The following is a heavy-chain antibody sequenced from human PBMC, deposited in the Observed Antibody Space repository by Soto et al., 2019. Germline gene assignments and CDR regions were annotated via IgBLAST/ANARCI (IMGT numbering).Heavy chain of an antibody. Sequence: GGFLRLSWAVSGFTCSSYWMHRVRQAPGKGLVWVSRINSDGSSMSYADSVKGRFTISRDNAKNTLYLQMNSVGAEDTAVSNSRRRIRYYSGLDIRGQGTTVTVSS. CDR2: INSDGSSM. D-gene: IGHD5-18*01. J-gene: IGHJ6*02. CDR3: RRRIRYYSGLDI. CDR1: GFTCSSYW. V-gene: IGHV3-74*01.